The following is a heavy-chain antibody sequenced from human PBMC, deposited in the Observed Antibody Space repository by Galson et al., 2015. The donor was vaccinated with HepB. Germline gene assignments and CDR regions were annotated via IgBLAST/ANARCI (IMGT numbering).Heavy chain of an antibody. D-gene: IGHD3-10*01. CDR1: GYTFTDHY. CDR2: INPNSGGS. CDR3: ARGRITMVRGVVPYFDY. V-gene: IGHV1-2*02. J-gene: IGHJ4*02. Sequence: SVKVSCKASGYTFTDHYIHWVRQAPGQGLEWMGWINPNSGGSNYAQKFQGRVTMTRDTSIITAYMELSRLRSDDTAVYYCARGRITMVRGVVPYFDYWGQGTLVTVSS.